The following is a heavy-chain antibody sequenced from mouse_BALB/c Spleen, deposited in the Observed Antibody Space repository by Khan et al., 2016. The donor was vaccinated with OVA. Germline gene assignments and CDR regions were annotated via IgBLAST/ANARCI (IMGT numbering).Heavy chain of an antibody. CDR2: IWGGGGT. CDR3: ARAYYRYDGYYAMDY. D-gene: IGHD2-14*01. CDR1: GFSLSRYN. J-gene: IGHJ4*01. Sequence: QIQLVQSGPGLVAPSQSLSITCTVSGFSLSRYNLHWVRQPPGKGLEWLGMIWGGGGTDYNSTLKSRLNISKDNSKSQVLLKMNSLQTDDTAMYYCARAYYRYDGYYAMDYWGQGTSVPVSS. V-gene: IGHV2-6-4*01.